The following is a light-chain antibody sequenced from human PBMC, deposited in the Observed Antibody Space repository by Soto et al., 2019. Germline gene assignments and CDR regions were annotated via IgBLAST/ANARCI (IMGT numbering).Light chain of an antibody. V-gene: IGLV1-40*01. CDR2: GNN. CDR1: SSNIGAGYD. J-gene: IGLJ1*01. CDR3: QSYDSSLSVV. Sequence: QSVLTQPPSVSGAPGQRGTISCTGSSSNIGAGYDVHWYQQLPGTAPKLLIYGNNNRPSGVPDRFSGSKSGTSASLAITGLQAEDEADYYCQSYDSSLSVVFGTGTKLTVL.